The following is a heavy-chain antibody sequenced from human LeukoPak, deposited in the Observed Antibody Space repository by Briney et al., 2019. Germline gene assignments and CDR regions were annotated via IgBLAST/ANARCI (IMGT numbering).Heavy chain of an antibody. CDR1: AFPLIIHQ. Sequence: GGSLSLSCASPAFPLIIHQSNYAPLDPGMGLECDSYINNTRSIIHSQNSVKGRSTMSRDNTKISLYLQMESLRDEDTAVYYCAREPDYGDYSPGVFDIWGQGTMVTVSS. CDR3: AREPDYGDYSPGVFDI. CDR2: INNTRSII. D-gene: IGHD4-17*01. J-gene: IGHJ3*02. V-gene: IGHV3-48*03.